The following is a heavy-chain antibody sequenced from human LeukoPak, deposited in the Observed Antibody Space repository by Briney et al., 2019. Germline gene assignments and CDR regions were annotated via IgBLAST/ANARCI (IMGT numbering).Heavy chain of an antibody. V-gene: IGHV5-51*01. J-gene: IGHJ4*02. CDR1: GYTFTSYG. D-gene: IGHD6-13*01. CDR2: IYPGDSDT. CDR3: ARQGSSSWLHGWYFDY. Sequence: KVSCKASGYTFTSYGISWVRQMPGKGLEWMGIIYPGDSDTRYSPSFQGQVTISADKSISTAYLQWSSLKASDTAMYYCARQGSSSWLHGWYFDYWGQGTLVTVSS.